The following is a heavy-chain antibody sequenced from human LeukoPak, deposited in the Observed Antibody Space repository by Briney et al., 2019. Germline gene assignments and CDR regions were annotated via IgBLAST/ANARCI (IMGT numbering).Heavy chain of an antibody. CDR1: GGSISSYY. D-gene: IGHD6-6*01. CDR2: IYYSGST. Sequence: SETLSLTCTVSGGSISSYYWSWIRQPPGKGLEWIGYIYYSGSTNYNPPLKSRVTISVDTSKNQFSLKLSSVTAADTAVYYCAGGGSSSGRIDYWGQGTLVTVSS. CDR3: AGGGSSSGRIDY. J-gene: IGHJ4*02. V-gene: IGHV4-59*01.